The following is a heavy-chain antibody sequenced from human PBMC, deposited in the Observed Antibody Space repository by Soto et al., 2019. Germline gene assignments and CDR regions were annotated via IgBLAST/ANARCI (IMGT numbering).Heavy chain of an antibody. CDR3: ARLAYCGGDCYSWLVY. D-gene: IGHD2-21*02. Sequence: GESLKISCKGSGYSFTSGWIGWVRQMPGKGLEWMGIIYPGDSDTRYSPSFQGQVTISADKSISTAYLQWSSLKASDTAMYYCARLAYCGGDCYSWLVYWGQGTLVTVSS. CDR1: GYSFTSGW. CDR2: IYPGDSDT. J-gene: IGHJ4*02. V-gene: IGHV5-51*01.